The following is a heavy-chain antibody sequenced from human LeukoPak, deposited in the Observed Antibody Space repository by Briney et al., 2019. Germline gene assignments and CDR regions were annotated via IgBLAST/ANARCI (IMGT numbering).Heavy chain of an antibody. D-gene: IGHD3-9*01. J-gene: IGHJ4*02. Sequence: SETLPLTCAVSGGPFSGYFWSWIRQSSGKGLEWIGESHNSGTTNYNPSLNSRVTISEDTSKNQFSLKLSSVTAADTAVYYCAKDRHVDDLLTGSPSDYWGQGTLVTVSS. CDR3: AKDRHVDDLLTGSPSDY. CDR1: GGPFSGYF. V-gene: IGHV4-34*01. CDR2: SHNSGTT.